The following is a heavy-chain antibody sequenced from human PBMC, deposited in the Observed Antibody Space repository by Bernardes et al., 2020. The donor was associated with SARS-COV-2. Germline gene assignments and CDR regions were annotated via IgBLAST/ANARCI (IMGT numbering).Heavy chain of an antibody. CDR2: INSDGSST. J-gene: IGHJ4*02. Sequence: GGYLRLSCAASGFTFSIYWMHWVRPAPGKGLVWVSRINSDGSSTSYADSVKGRFTISRDNAKNTLYLQMNSLRAEDTAVYYCARASVDYYYDSSGYPDDYWGQGTLVTVSS. D-gene: IGHD3-22*01. CDR1: GFTFSIYW. CDR3: ARASVDYYYDSSGYPDDY. V-gene: IGHV3-74*01.